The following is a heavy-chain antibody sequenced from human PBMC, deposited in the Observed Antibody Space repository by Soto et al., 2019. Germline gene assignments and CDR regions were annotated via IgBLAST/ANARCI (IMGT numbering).Heavy chain of an antibody. V-gene: IGHV3-23*01. CDR1: GFTFSSYP. Sequence: PGGSLRLSCAGSGFTFSSYPMSWVRQAPGKRQEWVSAISGNGGSTYYADSVKGRFTISRDNSKNTLYLQMNSLRAEDTAVYYCAKDLPNYDILTGLDAFDIWGQGTTVTVSS. D-gene: IGHD3-9*01. CDR2: ISGNGGST. CDR3: AKDLPNYDILTGLDAFDI. J-gene: IGHJ3*02.